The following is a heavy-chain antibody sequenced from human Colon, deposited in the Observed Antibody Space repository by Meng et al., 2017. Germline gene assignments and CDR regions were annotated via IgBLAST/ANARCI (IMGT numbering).Heavy chain of an antibody. V-gene: IGHV1-18*01. CDR2: ISAYNGNT. CDR1: GYTFTSYG. J-gene: IGHJ4*02. D-gene: IGHD4-17*01. CDR3: VRVIADYGDSLWN. Sequence: QGNLGQFGAEVKEPGASVKVSCKASGYTFTSYGISWVRQAPGQGLEWMGWISAYNGNTNYAQKLQGRVTMTTDTSTSTAYMELRSLRSDDTAVYYCVRVIADYGDSLWNWGQGTLVTVSS.